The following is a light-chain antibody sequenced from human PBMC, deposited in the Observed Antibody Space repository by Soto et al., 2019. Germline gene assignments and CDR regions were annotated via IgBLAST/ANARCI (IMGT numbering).Light chain of an antibody. Sequence: DIQMTQSPSAMSASVGDRVTITCRASQGISTYLAWFQQNPGKVPNRLIYAASSLQSGVPSRFSGSGSGTEFTLTISSLQPEDFATYYCLQHNSYPRTFGQGTKVEIK. J-gene: IGKJ1*01. CDR3: LQHNSYPRT. V-gene: IGKV1-17*03. CDR1: QGISTY. CDR2: AAS.